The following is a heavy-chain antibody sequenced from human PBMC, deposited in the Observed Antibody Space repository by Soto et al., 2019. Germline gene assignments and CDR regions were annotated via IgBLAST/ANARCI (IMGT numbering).Heavy chain of an antibody. D-gene: IGHD1-26*01. CDR2: IYSSGSA. CDR3: ATIVGANDY. Sequence: PSETLSLTCTVSRASIYTYSWTWIRQPAGKGLQWIGHIYSSGSANYSPSLKSRVSMSVDSSKNQISLKLSSVTAADTAVYYCATIVGANDYWRQGTLVTVSS. CDR1: RASIYTYS. J-gene: IGHJ4*02. V-gene: IGHV4-4*07.